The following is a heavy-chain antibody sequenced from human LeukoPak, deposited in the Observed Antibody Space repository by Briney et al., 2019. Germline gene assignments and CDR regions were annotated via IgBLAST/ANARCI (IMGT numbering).Heavy chain of an antibody. CDR3: ARGTFYYDTTG. J-gene: IGHJ4*02. Sequence: PSETLSLTCAVYGGSLNGYYWSWIRQPPGKGLEWIGEGGNSGGTKFNPSLKSRVTISADTSKNQFSLKLSSVTAADTAVYYCARGTFYYDTTGWGQGTLVTVSS. CDR2: GGNSGGT. V-gene: IGHV4-34*01. CDR1: GGSLNGYY. D-gene: IGHD3-22*01.